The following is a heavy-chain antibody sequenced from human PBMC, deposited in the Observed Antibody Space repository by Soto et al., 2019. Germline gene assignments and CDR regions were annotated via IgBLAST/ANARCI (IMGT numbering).Heavy chain of an antibody. Sequence: GGSLRLSCAASGFTFSNAWMSWVRQAPGKGLEWVGRIKSKTDGGTTDYAAPVKGRFTTSRDDSKNKLYLQMNSLRPDDTAVYYCVRDLYGMDVWGQGTTVTVSS. V-gene: IGHV3-15*01. CDR1: GFTFSNAW. CDR3: VRDLYGMDV. CDR2: IKSKTDGGTT. J-gene: IGHJ6*02.